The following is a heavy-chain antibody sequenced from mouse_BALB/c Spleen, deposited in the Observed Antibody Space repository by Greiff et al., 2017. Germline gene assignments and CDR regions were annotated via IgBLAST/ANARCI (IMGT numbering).Heavy chain of an antibody. CDR2: IDPANGNT. CDR3: ARKADYAYAMDY. Sequence: EVQLVESGAELVKPGASVKLSCTASGFNIKDTYMHWVKQRPEQGLEWIGRIDPANGNTKYDPKFQGKATITADTSSNTAYLQLSSLTSEDTAVYYCARKADYAYAMDYWGQGTSVTVSS. J-gene: IGHJ4*01. CDR1: GFNIKDTY. V-gene: IGHV14-3*02. D-gene: IGHD1-1*02.